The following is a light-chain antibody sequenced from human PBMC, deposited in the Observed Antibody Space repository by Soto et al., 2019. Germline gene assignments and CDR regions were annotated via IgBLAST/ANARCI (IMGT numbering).Light chain of an antibody. CDR3: QQYGSSQFT. Sequence: EIVLTQSPGTLSLSPGERATLSCRASQSVSSSYLAWYQQKPSQAPRLRIYGASSRATGIPDRFSGSGSGTDFTLTISRLEPEDFAVYYCQQYGSSQFTFGPGTKVDIK. J-gene: IGKJ3*01. CDR1: QSVSSSY. V-gene: IGKV3-20*01. CDR2: GAS.